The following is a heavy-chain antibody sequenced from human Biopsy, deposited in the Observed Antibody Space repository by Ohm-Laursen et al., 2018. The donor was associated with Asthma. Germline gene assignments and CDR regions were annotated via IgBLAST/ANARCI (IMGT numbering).Heavy chain of an antibody. V-gene: IGHV3-53*01. CDR2: MYAGGSR. CDR1: GFTVSRGH. J-gene: IGHJ3*02. CDR3: ARAGDTNDYGPAFDI. Sequence: GSLRLSCAASGFTVSRGHMFWVRQAPGKGLEWVSIMYAGGSRFYADRVKGRFTISRDNSKNTLYLQMDSLRPEDTALYYCARAGDTNDYGPAFDIWGLGTMVTVSS. D-gene: IGHD4-17*01.